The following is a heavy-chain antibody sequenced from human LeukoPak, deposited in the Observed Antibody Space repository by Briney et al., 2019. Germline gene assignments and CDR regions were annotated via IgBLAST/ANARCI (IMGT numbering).Heavy chain of an antibody. Sequence: GGSLRLSCAASGFTLTNYWMHWVRQAPGKGLVWVSRINTGASSTTYADSAKGRFTISRDNAKNTLYLQMNSLRVEDTAVYYCTRDRYDILTGYNPLGSFDIWGQGTMVTVSS. CDR3: TRDRYDILTGYNPLGSFDI. D-gene: IGHD3-9*01. V-gene: IGHV3-74*01. CDR2: INTGASST. CDR1: GFTLTNYW. J-gene: IGHJ3*02.